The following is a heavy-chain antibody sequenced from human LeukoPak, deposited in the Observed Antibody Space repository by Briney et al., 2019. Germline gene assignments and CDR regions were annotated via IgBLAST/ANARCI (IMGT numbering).Heavy chain of an antibody. D-gene: IGHD5-24*01. J-gene: IGHJ4*02. V-gene: IGHV4-59*08. CDR1: GGSISSYY. CDR2: IYYSGST. CDR3: ARARDGDRFAFAY. Sequence: SETLSLTCTVSGGSISSYYWSWIRQPPRQGLDSVGYIYYSGSTDYHPSLRSRVTMSVDTSKSQFSLKLNSVTATDTAVYYCARARDGDRFAFAYWGQGSLVTVSS.